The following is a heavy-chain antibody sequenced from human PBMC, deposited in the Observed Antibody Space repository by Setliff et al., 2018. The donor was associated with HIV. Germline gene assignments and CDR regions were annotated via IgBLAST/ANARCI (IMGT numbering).Heavy chain of an antibody. CDR2: IYSSGTT. V-gene: IGHV4-31*03. CDR1: GDSISSGGYY. J-gene: IGHJ3*01. CDR3: ARGGGVRDAFDL. D-gene: IGHD1-1*01. Sequence: PSETLSLTCNVSGDSISSGGYYWTWIRLHPGKGLEWVGYIYSSGTTYYNPSLKSRLNISTDTSENQFSLKLNSVTAADTALYYCARGGGVRDAFDLWGQGALVTVSS.